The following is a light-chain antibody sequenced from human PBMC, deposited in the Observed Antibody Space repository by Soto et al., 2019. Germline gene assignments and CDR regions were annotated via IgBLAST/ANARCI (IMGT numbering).Light chain of an antibody. CDR3: XXRFNWPRFT. CDR1: QSVSSY. CDR2: DAS. Sequence: EIVLTQSPATLSLSPGERATLSCRASQSVSSYLAWYQQKPGQAPRLLIYDASNRATGIPARFSGGGSGTDFXLTISXLXXEDFAVYYXXXRFNWPRFTFVQGTKLEIK. J-gene: IGKJ2*01. V-gene: IGKV3-11*01.